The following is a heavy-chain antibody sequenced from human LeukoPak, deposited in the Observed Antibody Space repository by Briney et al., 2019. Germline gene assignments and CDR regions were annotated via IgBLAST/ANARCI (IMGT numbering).Heavy chain of an antibody. CDR1: GYTFTSYG. CDR2: ISDYNGNT. V-gene: IGHV1-18*01. D-gene: IGHD2-2*01. Sequence: ASVKVSCKASGYTFTSYGISWVRQAPGQGLEWMGWISDYNGNTNYAQKLQGRVTMTTDTSTSTAYMELRSLRSDDTAVYYCARGRGCSSTSCDDYFDYWGQGTLVTVSS. J-gene: IGHJ4*02. CDR3: ARGRGCSSTSCDDYFDY.